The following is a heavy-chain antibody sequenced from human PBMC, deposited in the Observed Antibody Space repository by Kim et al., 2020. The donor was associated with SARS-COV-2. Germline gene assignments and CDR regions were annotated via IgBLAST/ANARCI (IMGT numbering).Heavy chain of an antibody. CDR3: ARGSSIGAGPAWSRGY. D-gene: IGHD6-6*01. J-gene: IGHJ4*02. V-gene: IGHV1-2*06. CDR1: GYTFTGYY. CDR2: INPNSGGT. Sequence: ASVKVSCKASGYTFTGYYMHWVRQAPGQGLEWMGRINPNSGGTNSAQKFQGRATMTRDTSISTAYMELSRPGSDETAVYYCARGSSIGAGPAWSRGYWGQGTLVTVSS.